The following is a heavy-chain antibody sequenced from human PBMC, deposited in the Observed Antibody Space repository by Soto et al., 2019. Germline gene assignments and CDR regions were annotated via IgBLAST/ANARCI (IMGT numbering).Heavy chain of an antibody. Sequence: QVQLVQSGAEVKKPGSSVKVSCKASGGTFSSYAISWVRQAPGQGLEWMGGIIPIFGTANYAQKFKGRVTITADESTSTAYMELSSLRSEDTAVYYCAARFSPYYDSSGYYPFDYWGQGTLVTVSS. CDR1: GGTFSSYA. V-gene: IGHV1-69*01. CDR2: IIPIFGTA. D-gene: IGHD3-22*01. J-gene: IGHJ4*02. CDR3: AARFSPYYDSSGYYPFDY.